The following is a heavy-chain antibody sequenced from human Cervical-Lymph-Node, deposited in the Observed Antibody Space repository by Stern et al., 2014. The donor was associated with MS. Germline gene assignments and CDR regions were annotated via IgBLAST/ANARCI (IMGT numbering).Heavy chain of an antibody. J-gene: IGHJ6*02. D-gene: IGHD3-16*01. Sequence: EVQLVESGGGLVQPGGSLRLSCAASGFTFSSYAMSWVRQAPGTGLQWVSTISVPGRSTYYADSVKGRFTISRDNSENTLYLQVNGLRVEDTAVYYCARDRDYDPNGMDVWGQGATVTVSS. V-gene: IGHV3-23*04. CDR2: ISVPGRST. CDR1: GFTFSSYA. CDR3: ARDRDYDPNGMDV.